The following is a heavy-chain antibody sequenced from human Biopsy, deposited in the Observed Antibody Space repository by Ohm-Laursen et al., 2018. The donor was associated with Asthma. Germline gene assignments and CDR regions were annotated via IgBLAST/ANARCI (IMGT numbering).Heavy chain of an antibody. V-gene: IGHV1-69*13. CDR3: ARGYSGSDRIVYYFSGLDI. J-gene: IGHJ6*02. Sequence: SVKVSCKASGYPFTDYYVHWVRQAPGQGLEWMGGLIPVLGTPDHAQMFEGRVTITADESTSTAYMELSSLSSEDTAVYYCARGYSGSDRIVYYFSGLDIWGQGTTVPLSS. CDR2: LIPVLGTP. D-gene: IGHD5-12*01. CDR1: GYPFTDYY.